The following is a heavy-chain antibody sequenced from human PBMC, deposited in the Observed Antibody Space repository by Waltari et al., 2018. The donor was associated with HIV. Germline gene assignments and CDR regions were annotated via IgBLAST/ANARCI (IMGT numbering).Heavy chain of an antibody. J-gene: IGHJ4*02. D-gene: IGHD6-13*01. CDR2: ISSYNWHT. CDR1: GYTFTSYG. CDR3: ARVRSSSWSPWYIDY. Sequence: QVQLVQSGAEVKKPGASVKVSCKASGYTFTSYGISWVRQATGQGLEWMGWISSYNWHTHYAQKLQGRVPMTTDTSTNTAYMELRSLRSDDTAVYYCARVRSSSWSPWYIDYWGQGTPVTVSS. V-gene: IGHV1-18*01.